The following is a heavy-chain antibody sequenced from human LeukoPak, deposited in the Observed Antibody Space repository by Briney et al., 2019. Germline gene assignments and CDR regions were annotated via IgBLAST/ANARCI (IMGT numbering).Heavy chain of an antibody. CDR2: ISYDGNNK. D-gene: IGHD5-24*01. CDR3: AKDGDGYNSQGGPNFDY. J-gene: IGHJ4*02. Sequence: RTGGSLRLSCAASGFAFSSHGMHWVRQAPGKGLEWVAVISYDGNNKYCADSVKGRFTISRDNSKNTLYLQMNSLRPEDTAVYYCAKDGDGYNSQGGPNFDYWGQGTLVTVSS. V-gene: IGHV3-30*18. CDR1: GFAFSSHG.